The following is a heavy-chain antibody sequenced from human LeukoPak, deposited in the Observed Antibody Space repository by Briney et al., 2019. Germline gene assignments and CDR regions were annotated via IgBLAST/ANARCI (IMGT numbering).Heavy chain of an antibody. CDR1: GGSFSGCY. D-gene: IGHD2-2*01. Sequence: SETLSLTCAVYGGSFSGCYWSWIRQPPGKGLEWIGEINHSGSTNYNPSLKSRVTISVDTSKNQFPLKLSSVTAADTAVYYCAVTDVGYCSSTSCYGYFQHWGQGTLVTVSS. CDR3: AVTDVGYCSSTSCYGYFQH. J-gene: IGHJ1*01. CDR2: INHSGST. V-gene: IGHV4-34*01.